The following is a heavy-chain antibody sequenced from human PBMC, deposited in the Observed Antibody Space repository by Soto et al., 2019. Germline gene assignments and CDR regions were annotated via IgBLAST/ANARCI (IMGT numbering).Heavy chain of an antibody. D-gene: IGHD6-13*01. V-gene: IGHV3-48*03. CDR3: ARDQAGGSSWYVYYYYGMDV. J-gene: IGHJ6*02. CDR2: ISSSGSTI. CDR1: GFTFSSYE. Sequence: RGSLRLSCAASGFTFSSYEMNWVRQAQGKGLEWVSYISSSGSTIYYADSVKGRFTTSRDNAKNSLYLQMNSLRAEDTAVYYCARDQAGGSSWYVYYYYGMDVWGQGTTVTVSS.